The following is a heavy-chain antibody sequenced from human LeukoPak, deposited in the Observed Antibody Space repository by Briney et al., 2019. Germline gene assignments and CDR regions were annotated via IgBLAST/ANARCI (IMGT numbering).Heavy chain of an antibody. CDR1: GYTFSNHW. V-gene: IGHV5-51*01. CDR2: IYPSDSDT. J-gene: IGHJ4*02. D-gene: IGHD4-11*01. Sequence: GESLKISCQASGYTFSNHWIGWVRRMPGRGLEWMGIIYPSDSDTRYSPSFQGQVTISTDKSITAAYLQWNSLKASDTAIYYCVRSQDSDYSPFDYWGQGTLVSVSS. CDR3: VRSQDSDYSPFDY.